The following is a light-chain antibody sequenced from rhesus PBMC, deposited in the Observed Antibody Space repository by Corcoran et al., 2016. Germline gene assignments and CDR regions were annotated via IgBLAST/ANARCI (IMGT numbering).Light chain of an antibody. CDR1: QRVSSY. CDR2: GAS. CDR3: YQHSSGYS. J-gene: IGKJ2*01. V-gene: IGKV3-10*01. Sequence: QVILTQSPATLSLSPGERATLSCRASQRVSSYLAWYQQKPGKAPRLLIYGASSRATGIPDRFSGSGSGTDFTLTISSLEPEDGGVYHCYQHSSGYSFGQGTKVEIK.